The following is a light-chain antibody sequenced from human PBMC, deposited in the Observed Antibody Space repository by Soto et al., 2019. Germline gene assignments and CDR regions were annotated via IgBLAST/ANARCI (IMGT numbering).Light chain of an antibody. CDR3: QQYNSYSPYT. V-gene: IGKV1-5*03. J-gene: IGKJ2*01. CDR2: KAS. Sequence: DIQMTQSPSTLSASVGDRVTITCRASQSISTWLAWYQQKPGKAPKLLIYKASSLESGVPSRFSGSGSGKEFTRTISSLQPDDFANYYCQQYNSYSPYTFGQGTKLEIK. CDR1: QSISTW.